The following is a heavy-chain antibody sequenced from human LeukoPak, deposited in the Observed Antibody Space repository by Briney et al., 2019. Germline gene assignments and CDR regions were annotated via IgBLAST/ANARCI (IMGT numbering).Heavy chain of an antibody. V-gene: IGHV1-2*02. J-gene: IGHJ6*02. D-gene: IGHD2-21*02. CDR2: ITPNSGGP. CDR3: ARAGDFHRGMDV. CDR1: GYTFTGYY. Sequence: ASVKVSCKASGYTFTGYYMHWVRQAPGQGLEWMGWITPNSGGPNYAQKFQGRVTMARDTSISTAYMELSRLRSDDTAVYYCARAGDFHRGMDVWGQGTTVTVSS.